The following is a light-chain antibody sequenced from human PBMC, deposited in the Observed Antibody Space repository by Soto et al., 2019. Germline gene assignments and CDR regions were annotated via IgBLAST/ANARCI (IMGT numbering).Light chain of an antibody. CDR2: LNSDGSH. CDR1: SGHSSYA. CDR3: QTWGTDIVV. Sequence: QLVLTQSPSASASLGASVKLTCTLSSGHSSYAIAWHQQQPEKGPRYLMNLNSDGSHTKGDGIPDRFSGSSSGAERYLTISSLQSEDEADYYCQTWGTDIVVFGGGTKLTVL. V-gene: IGLV4-69*01. J-gene: IGLJ2*01.